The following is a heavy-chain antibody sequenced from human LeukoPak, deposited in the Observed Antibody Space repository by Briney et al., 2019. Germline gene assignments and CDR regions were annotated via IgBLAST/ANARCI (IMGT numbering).Heavy chain of an antibody. J-gene: IGHJ4*02. D-gene: IGHD2-15*01. CDR3: ARAPADCSGGSCYSTGFDY. CDR1: GGTFSSYA. CDR2: IIPIFGTA. V-gene: IGHV1-69*13. Sequence: GASVKVSCKASGGTFSSYAISWVRQAPGQGLEWMGGIIPIFGTANYAQKFQGRVTITADESTSTAYMELSSLRSEDTAVYYCARAPADCSGGSCYSTGFDYWGQGTLVTVSS.